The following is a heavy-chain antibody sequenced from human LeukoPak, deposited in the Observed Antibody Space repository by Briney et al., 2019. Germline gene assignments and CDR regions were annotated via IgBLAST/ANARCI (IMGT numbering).Heavy chain of an antibody. CDR3: ARGGVDYSGTYSAWFDP. J-gene: IGHJ5*02. CDR2: IYYSGST. CDR1: GGSIYSSSYY. Sequence: PSETLSLTCTVSGGSIYSSSYYWGWIRQPPGKGLEWIGSIYYSGSTYYNPSLKSRVTISVDTSKNQFSLKLSSVTAADTAVYYCARGGVDYSGTYSAWFDPWGQGTLVTVSA. D-gene: IGHD1-26*01. V-gene: IGHV4-39*01.